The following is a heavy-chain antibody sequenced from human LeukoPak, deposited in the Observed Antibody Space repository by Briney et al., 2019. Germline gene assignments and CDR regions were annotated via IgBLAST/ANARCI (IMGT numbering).Heavy chain of an antibody. V-gene: IGHV1-69*05. CDR3: ASRWELQNWFDP. J-gene: IGHJ5*02. D-gene: IGHD1-26*01. CDR1: GGTFSSYA. Sequence: SVKVSCKASGGTFSSYAISWVRQAPGQGLEWMGGIIPIFGTANYAQKFQGRVTITTDESTSTAYMELSSLRFEDTAVYYCASRWELQNWFDPWGQGTLVTVSS. CDR2: IIPIFGTA.